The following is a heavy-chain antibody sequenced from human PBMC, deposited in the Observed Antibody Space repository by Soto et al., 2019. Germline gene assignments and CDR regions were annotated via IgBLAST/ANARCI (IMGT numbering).Heavy chain of an antibody. CDR3: ARVVPAYYYYGMDV. J-gene: IGHJ6*02. Sequence: TLSLTCTVSGGSISSGGYYWSWIRQHPGKGLEWIGYIYYSGSTYYNPSLKSRVTISVDTSKNQFSLKLSSVTAADTAVYYCARVVPAYYYYGMDVWGQGTTVTVSS. CDR2: IYYSGST. CDR1: GGSISSGGYY. V-gene: IGHV4-31*03.